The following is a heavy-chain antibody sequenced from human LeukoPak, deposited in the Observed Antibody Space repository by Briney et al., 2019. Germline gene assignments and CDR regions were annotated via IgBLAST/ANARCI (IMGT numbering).Heavy chain of an antibody. CDR3: ATVASGRNFRYSSSWYERYYFDY. Sequence: ASVKVSCKTSGFTFTGYYIHWVRQAPGQGLEWMGWINPNNGGTNYAQTFQDRVTMTRDTSISTAYMELSSLRSEDTAVYYCATVASGRNFRYSSSWYERYYFDYWGQGTLVTVSS. D-gene: IGHD6-13*01. CDR2: INPNNGGT. V-gene: IGHV1-2*02. J-gene: IGHJ4*02. CDR1: GFTFTGYY.